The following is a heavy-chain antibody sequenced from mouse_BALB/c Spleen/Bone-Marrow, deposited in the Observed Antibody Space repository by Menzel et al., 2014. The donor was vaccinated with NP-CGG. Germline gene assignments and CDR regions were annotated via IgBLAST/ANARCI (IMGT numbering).Heavy chain of an antibody. CDR2: IFPGDGDT. V-gene: IGHV1-82*01. CDR3: ARSDGYRAMDY. J-gene: IGHJ4*01. CDR1: GYAFSSSW. Sequence: VQLQQSGPELVKPGASVKISCKASGYAFSSSWMNWVKQRPGQGLEWIGRIFPGDGDTYYNGKFKGKATLTADKSSSTAYMQLSSLTSVDSAVYFCARSDGYRAMDYWCQGTSVTVSS. D-gene: IGHD2-3*01.